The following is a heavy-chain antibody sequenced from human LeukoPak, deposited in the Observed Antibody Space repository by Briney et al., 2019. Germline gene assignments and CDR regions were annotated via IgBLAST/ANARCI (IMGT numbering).Heavy chain of an antibody. CDR3: ARDFEETRLTTYWYFDL. Sequence: PSETLSLTCAVYGGSFSGYYWSWIRQPPGKGLEWIGEINHSGSTNYNPSLKSRVTISVDTSKNQFSLKLSSVTAADTAVYYCARDFEETRLTTYWYFDLWGRGTLVTVSS. CDR2: INHSGST. CDR1: GGSFSGYY. D-gene: IGHD1-1*01. J-gene: IGHJ2*01. V-gene: IGHV4-34*01.